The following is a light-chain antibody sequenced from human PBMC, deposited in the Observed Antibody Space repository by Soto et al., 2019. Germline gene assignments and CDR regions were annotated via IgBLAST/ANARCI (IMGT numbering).Light chain of an antibody. CDR3: HQDNSCSCT. J-gene: IGKJ1*01. V-gene: IGKV1-12*01. CDR2: AAS. Sequence: DIQMTQSPSSVSASVGDIVTMTCRASQGINSWLAWYQQKPGKAPKLLIYAASNLQSGVPSRFSGSGSGTDFTLTISSLPPEDFATYDCHQDNSCSCTFGQGTNV. CDR1: QGINSW.